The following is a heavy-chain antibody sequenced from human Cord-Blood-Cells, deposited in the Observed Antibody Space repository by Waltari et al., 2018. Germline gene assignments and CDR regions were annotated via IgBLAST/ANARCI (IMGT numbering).Heavy chain of an antibody. CDR2: INHSGST. CDR1: GGSFSGYY. J-gene: IGHJ6*02. Sequence: QVQLQQWGAGLLKPSETLSLTCAVYGGSFSGYYWSWICQPPGTGLEWIGEINHSGSTNYNLSLKSRVTISVDTSKNQFSLKLSSVTAADTAVYYCARRGCSSTSCYVHYYYGMDVWGQGTTVTVSS. CDR3: ARRGCSSTSCYVHYYYGMDV. V-gene: IGHV4-34*01. D-gene: IGHD2-2*01.